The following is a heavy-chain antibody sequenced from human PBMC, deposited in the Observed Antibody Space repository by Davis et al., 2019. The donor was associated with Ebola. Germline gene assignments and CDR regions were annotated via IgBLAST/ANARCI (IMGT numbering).Heavy chain of an antibody. D-gene: IGHD4-17*01. J-gene: IGHJ2*01. CDR2: IYYSGST. CDR3: ARTYGDYGRYFDL. CDR1: GGSISSYY. V-gene: IGHV4-59*08. Sequence: PSETLSLTCTVSGGSISSYYWSWIRQPPGKGLEWIGYIYYSGSTNYNPSLKSRVTISVDTSKNQFSLKLSSVTAADTAVYYCARTYGDYGRYFDLWGRGTLVTVSS.